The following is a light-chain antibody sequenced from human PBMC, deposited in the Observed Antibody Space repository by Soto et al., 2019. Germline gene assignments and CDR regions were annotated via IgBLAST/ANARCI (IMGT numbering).Light chain of an antibody. Sequence: AIQLTQSPSSLSASVGDRVTITCRASQGISSALAWYHQKPGKAPKLLIYDASSLESGVPSRFSGSGSGTDFTLTISSLQPEDFATYYCQQFTTFGPGTKVDIK. CDR3: QQFTT. CDR2: DAS. V-gene: IGKV1-13*02. J-gene: IGKJ3*01. CDR1: QGISSA.